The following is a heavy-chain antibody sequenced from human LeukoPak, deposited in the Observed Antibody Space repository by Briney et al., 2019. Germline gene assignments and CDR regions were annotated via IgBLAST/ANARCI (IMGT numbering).Heavy chain of an antibody. V-gene: IGHV3-23*01. Sequence: GGSLRLSCAASGFTFSSYAMSWVRQAPGKGLEWVSAISGSGGSTYSADPVKGRFTMSRDNSKNTLYLQMNSLRAEDTAVYYCAKEGGSGTYYPDFWGQGTLVTVSS. CDR2: ISGSGGST. CDR3: AKEGGSGTYYPDF. CDR1: GFTFSSYA. D-gene: IGHD3-10*01. J-gene: IGHJ4*02.